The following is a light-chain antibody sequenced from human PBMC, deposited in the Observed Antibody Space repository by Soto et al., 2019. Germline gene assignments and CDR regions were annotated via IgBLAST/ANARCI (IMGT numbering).Light chain of an antibody. V-gene: IGKV2-24*01. CDR1: QSLVHSDGNTY. CDR3: MQATLAYT. J-gene: IGKJ2*01. Sequence: DIVLTQTLLSSPVTLGQPASISCRSSQSLVHSDGNTYLTWLQQRPGQPPRILSYMISNRFSGVQDRFSGSGAGTDFTLKISRVEADDVGVYYCMQATLAYTFGQGTKLEIK. CDR2: MIS.